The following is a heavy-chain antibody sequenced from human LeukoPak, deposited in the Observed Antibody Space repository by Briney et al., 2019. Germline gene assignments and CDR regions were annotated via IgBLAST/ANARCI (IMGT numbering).Heavy chain of an antibody. Sequence: GGSLRLSCAASGFTVSSNYMSWVRQAPGKGLEWVSAISGSGGTYYADSVKGRFTISRDNSKNTLYLQMNSLRAEGTAVYYCAKDLYLRGYDFWSGYSPEAFDIWGQGTMVTVSS. CDR2: ISGSGGT. V-gene: IGHV3-23*01. CDR3: AKDLYLRGYDFWSGYSPEAFDI. J-gene: IGHJ3*02. CDR1: GFTVSSNY. D-gene: IGHD3-3*01.